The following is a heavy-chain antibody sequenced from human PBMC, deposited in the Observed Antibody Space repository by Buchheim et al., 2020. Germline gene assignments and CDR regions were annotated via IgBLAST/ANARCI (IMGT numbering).Heavy chain of an antibody. CDR2: IYSGGSK. Sequence: EVQLVESGGGLVQPGGSLRLSCAASGFTVSSNYMSWVRQAPGKGLEWVSVIYSGGSKYYADPVKGRFTISRDNSKNTLYIPMNSLRAEDTAVYYCARLGIILEPYGMDVWGQGTT. CDR1: GFTVSSNY. J-gene: IGHJ6*02. D-gene: IGHD3-3*01. CDR3: ARLGIILEPYGMDV. V-gene: IGHV3-66*04.